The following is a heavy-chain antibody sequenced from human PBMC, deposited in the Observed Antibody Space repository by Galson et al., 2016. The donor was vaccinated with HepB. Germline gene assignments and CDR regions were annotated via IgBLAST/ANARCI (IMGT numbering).Heavy chain of an antibody. CDR2: TSSDGSNE. V-gene: IGHV3-30*18. D-gene: IGHD6-19*01. Sequence: SLRLSCAASGFTFTSYGIHWVRQAPGQGLEWVAVTSSDGSNEYYADVVKGRFAISRDNSKNTLYLQMNSLRPEDTAVYYCGKGGTGIAVPVDLWGQGTQVTVSS. J-gene: IGHJ5*02. CDR3: GKGGTGIAVPVDL. CDR1: GFTFTSYG.